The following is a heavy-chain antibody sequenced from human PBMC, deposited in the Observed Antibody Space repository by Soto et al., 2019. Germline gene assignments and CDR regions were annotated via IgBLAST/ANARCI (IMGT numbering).Heavy chain of an antibody. J-gene: IGHJ6*04. CDR3: AKGLTVRYYYYGLDV. V-gene: IGHV3-9*01. Sequence: PGGSLRLSCAASGFTFDDYAMHWVRQAPGKGLEWVSGISWNSGSIGYADSVKGRFTISRDNAKNSLYLQMNSLRAEDTALYYCAKGLTVRYYYYGLDVWGKGTTATVS. CDR2: ISWNSGSI. CDR1: GFTFDDYA. D-gene: IGHD4-4*01.